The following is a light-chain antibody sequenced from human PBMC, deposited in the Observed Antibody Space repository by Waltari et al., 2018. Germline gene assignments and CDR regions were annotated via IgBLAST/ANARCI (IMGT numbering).Light chain of an antibody. CDR3: QQYNNWPRT. J-gene: IGKJ2*01. CDR2: GAS. V-gene: IGKV3-15*01. CDR1: QRVSSN. Sequence: EIVMTQSPATLPVSPGERATLSCRASQRVSSNLAWYQQKPGRAPRLLIYGASTRATGIPARFSGSGSGTEFTLTISSLQSEDFAVYYCQQYNNWPRTFGQGTKLEIK.